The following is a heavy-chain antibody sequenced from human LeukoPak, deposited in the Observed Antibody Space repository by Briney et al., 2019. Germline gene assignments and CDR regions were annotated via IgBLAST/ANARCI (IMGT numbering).Heavy chain of an antibody. Sequence: GGSLRLSCAASGFTVSSSYMSWVRQAPGKGLEWVSVLYSNDRTYYADSVKGRFATSRDNSKNTLYLQMNSLRAEDTAVYYCVGSYYGDYVRDYGGQGTLVTVSS. CDR2: LYSNDRT. CDR1: GFTVSSSY. D-gene: IGHD4-17*01. J-gene: IGHJ4*02. V-gene: IGHV3-66*02. CDR3: VGSYYGDYVRDY.